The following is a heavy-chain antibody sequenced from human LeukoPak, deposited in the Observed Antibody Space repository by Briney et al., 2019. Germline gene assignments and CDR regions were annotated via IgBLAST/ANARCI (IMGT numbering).Heavy chain of an antibody. V-gene: IGHV4-59*01. Sequence: SETLSLTCTVSDDSISDYYRGWIRQPPGKGLEWIGYFHNSGTSTYNPSLKSRVTISADTSKNQFSLKLNSLTTADTAVYYCARGRDEAVAVNPLDFWGQGNLVTVSS. CDR3: ARGRDEAVAVNPLDF. J-gene: IGHJ4*02. CDR1: DDSISDYY. D-gene: IGHD6-19*01. CDR2: FHNSGTS.